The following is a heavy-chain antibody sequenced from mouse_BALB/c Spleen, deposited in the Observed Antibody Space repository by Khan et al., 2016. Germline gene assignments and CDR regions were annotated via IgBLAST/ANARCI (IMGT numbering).Heavy chain of an antibody. CDR2: ISYDGSN. Sequence: EVQLQESGPGLVKPSQSLSLTCSVTGYSITSGYYWNWIRQFPGNKLEWMGYISYDGSNHYNPSLRNRISITRDTSKNQFFLNLNSVTTEDTATFYYAAGEMRPRYFDVWGAGTTVTVSS. V-gene: IGHV3-6*02. CDR3: AAGEMRPRYFDV. D-gene: IGHD2-13*01. CDR1: GYSITSGYY. J-gene: IGHJ1*01.